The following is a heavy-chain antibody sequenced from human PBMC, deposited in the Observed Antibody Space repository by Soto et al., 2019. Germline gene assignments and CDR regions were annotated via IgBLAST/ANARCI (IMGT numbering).Heavy chain of an antibody. J-gene: IGHJ4*02. V-gene: IGHV3-23*01. D-gene: IGHD3-22*01. Sequence: QPGGSLRLSCAASGFTFSSYAMSWVRQAPGKGLEWVSAISGSGGSTYYADSVKGRFTISRDNSKNTLYLQMNSLRAEDTAVYYCANFAYYYDSSGYYYGYWGSVTLVTVSS. CDR1: GFTFSSYA. CDR3: ANFAYYYDSSGYYYGY. CDR2: ISGSGGST.